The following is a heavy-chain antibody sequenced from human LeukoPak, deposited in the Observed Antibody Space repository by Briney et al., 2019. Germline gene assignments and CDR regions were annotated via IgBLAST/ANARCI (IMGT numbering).Heavy chain of an antibody. CDR2: ISGTGGST. D-gene: IGHD3-22*01. CDR3: AKDSTYYYDNLLRVAFDI. CDR1: GFTFSSYA. Sequence: PGGSLRLSCAASGFTFSSYAMSWVRQAPGKGLEWVSGISGTGGSTYYADSVKGRFTISRDNSRNTLYLQMNSLRAEDTAVYYCAKDSTYYYDNLLRVAFDIWGQGTMVTVSS. J-gene: IGHJ3*02. V-gene: IGHV3-23*01.